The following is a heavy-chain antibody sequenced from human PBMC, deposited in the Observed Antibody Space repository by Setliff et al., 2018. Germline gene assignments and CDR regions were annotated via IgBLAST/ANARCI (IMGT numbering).Heavy chain of an antibody. J-gene: IGHJ2*01. CDR1: GYTFTSYG. CDR3: ARVVGSGGNGGHWYFDL. V-gene: IGHV1-18*01. CDR2: ISAYNGNT. D-gene: IGHD2-15*01. Sequence: GASVKVSCEASGYTFTSYGISWVRQAPGQGLEWMGWISAYNGNTNYAQKLQGRVTMTTDTSTSTAYMELRSLRSDDTAVYYCARVVGSGGNGGHWYFDLWGRGTLVTVSS.